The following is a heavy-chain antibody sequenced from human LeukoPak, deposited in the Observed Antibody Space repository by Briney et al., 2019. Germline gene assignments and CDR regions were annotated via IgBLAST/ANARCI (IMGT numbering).Heavy chain of an antibody. D-gene: IGHD2-2*01. CDR1: GYTFTSYG. CDR3: ARDRTRKDCSSTSCYFHWFDP. Sequence: ASVKVSCKASGYTFTSYGISWVRQAPGQGLEWMGWISAYNGNTNYAQKLQDRVTITTDTSTSTAYMELRSLRSDDTAVCYCARDRTRKDCSSTSCYFHWFDPWGQGTLVTVSS. CDR2: ISAYNGNT. J-gene: IGHJ5*02. V-gene: IGHV1-18*01.